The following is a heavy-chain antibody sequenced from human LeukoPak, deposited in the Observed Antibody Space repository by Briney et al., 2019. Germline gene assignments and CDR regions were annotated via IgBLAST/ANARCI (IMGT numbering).Heavy chain of an antibody. CDR3: ASRGDGYNNKGANGAFDI. Sequence: ASVKVSCKASEGTFGAYSLDWVRQAPGQGLEWLGGINPIFNLLNYAQKFRGRVTITADESTNTAYMELSSLGSEDTAVYYCASRGDGYNNKGANGAFDIWGQGTMVTVSS. V-gene: IGHV1-69*13. CDR2: INPIFNLL. D-gene: IGHD5-24*01. J-gene: IGHJ3*02. CDR1: EGTFGAYS.